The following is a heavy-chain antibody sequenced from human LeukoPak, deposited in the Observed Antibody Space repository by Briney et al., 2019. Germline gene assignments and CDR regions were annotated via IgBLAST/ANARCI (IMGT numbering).Heavy chain of an antibody. Sequence: PGGSLRLSCAASGFTFSSYWMSWVRQAPGKGLEWVANIKQDGSEKYYVDSVKGRFTISRDNAKNSLYLQMNSLRAEDTAVYYCARPNLYDFWSGYPYWGQGTLVTVSS. CDR2: IKQDGSEK. V-gene: IGHV3-7*01. J-gene: IGHJ4*02. D-gene: IGHD3-3*01. CDR1: GFTFSSYW. CDR3: ARPNLYDFWSGYPY.